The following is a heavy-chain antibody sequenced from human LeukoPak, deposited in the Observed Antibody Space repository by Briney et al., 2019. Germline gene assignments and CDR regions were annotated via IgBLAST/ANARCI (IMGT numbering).Heavy chain of an antibody. V-gene: IGHV1-2*02. CDR2: INPNSGGT. D-gene: IGHD3-22*01. CDR1: GYTFTGYY. J-gene: IGHJ4*02. Sequence: GASVKVSCKASGYTFTGYYMHWVRQAPGQGLEWMGWINPNSGGTNYAQKFQGRVTMTRDTSISTAYMELSRLRSDDTAVYYCARANYYYDSSGYYYPDFWGQGTLVTVSS. CDR3: ARANYYYDSSGYYYPDF.